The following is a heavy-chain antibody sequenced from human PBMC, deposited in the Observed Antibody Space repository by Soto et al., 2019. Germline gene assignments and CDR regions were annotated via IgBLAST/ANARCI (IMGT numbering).Heavy chain of an antibody. CDR2: INHSGST. J-gene: IGHJ5*02. Sequence: PSETLSLTCAVYGGSFSGYYWSWIRQPPGKGLERIGEINHSGSTNYNPSLKSRVTISVDTSKNQFSLKLSSVTAADTAVYYCARGRSGIRWYSSSFFGNSVSLFDPWGQGTRVTVSS. V-gene: IGHV4-34*01. D-gene: IGHD6-6*01. CDR1: GGSFSGYY. CDR3: ARGRSGIRWYSSSFFGNSVSLFDP.